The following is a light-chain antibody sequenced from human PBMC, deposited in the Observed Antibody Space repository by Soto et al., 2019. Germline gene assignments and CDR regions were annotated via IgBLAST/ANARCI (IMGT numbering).Light chain of an antibody. CDR2: RNN. CDR3: AAWDDSLSGGV. CDR1: SSNIGSNY. Sequence: QSVLTQPPSASGTPGQRVTISCSGSSSNIGSNYVYWYQQLPGTAPKLLIYRNNQRPSGVPDRFSGSKSGTSASLAISGLRSEDEADYYCAAWDDSLSGGVFGTGTKLTFL. J-gene: IGLJ1*01. V-gene: IGLV1-47*01.